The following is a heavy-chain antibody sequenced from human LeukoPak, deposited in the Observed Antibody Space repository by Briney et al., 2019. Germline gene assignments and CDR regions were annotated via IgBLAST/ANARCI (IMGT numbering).Heavy chain of an antibody. Sequence: SETLRLTCAVYGGSFSGYYWSWIRQPPGKGLEWIGEINHSGSTNYNPSLKSRVTISVDTSKNQFSLKLSSVTAADTAVYYCAREIGYCSSTSCRNFDYWGQGTLVTVSS. V-gene: IGHV4-34*01. CDR1: GGSFSGYY. CDR2: INHSGST. J-gene: IGHJ4*02. CDR3: AREIGYCSSTSCRNFDY. D-gene: IGHD2-2*01.